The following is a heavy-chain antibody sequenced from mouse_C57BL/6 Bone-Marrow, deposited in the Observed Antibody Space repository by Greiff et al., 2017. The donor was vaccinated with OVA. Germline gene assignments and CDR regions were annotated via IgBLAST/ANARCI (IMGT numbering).Heavy chain of an antibody. CDR2: INPNYGTT. CDR3: ARGDDGFSYAMDY. J-gene: IGHJ4*01. D-gene: IGHD2-3*01. CDR1: GYSFTDYN. V-gene: IGHV1-39*01. Sequence: QLQESGPELVKPGASVKISCKASGYSFTDYNMNWVKQSTGKSLEWIGVINPNYGTTSYNQKFKGKATLTVDQSSSTAYMQLNSLTSEDSAVYYCARGDDGFSYAMDYWGQGTSVTVSS.